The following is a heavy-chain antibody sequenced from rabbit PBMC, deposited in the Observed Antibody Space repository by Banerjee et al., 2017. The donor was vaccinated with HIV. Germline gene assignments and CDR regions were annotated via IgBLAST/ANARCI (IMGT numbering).Heavy chain of an antibody. V-gene: IGHV1S7*01. CDR1: GFTLSSYW. D-gene: IGHD8-1*01. Sequence: ASGFTLSSYWMCWVRQAPGKGLEWIGIIYAEKSSADYANWVNGRFTISSDNAQNTVDLQMTSLTAADTATYFCARGWTGSSYSGLWGPGTLVTVS. J-gene: IGHJ6*01. CDR3: ARGWTGSSYSGL. CDR2: IYAEKSSA.